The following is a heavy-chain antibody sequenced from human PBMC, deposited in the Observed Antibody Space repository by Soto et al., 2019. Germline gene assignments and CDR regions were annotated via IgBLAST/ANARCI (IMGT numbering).Heavy chain of an antibody. CDR3: ARLGRDGYNFDY. CDR1: GGTFSSYT. Sequence: QVQLVQSGAEVKKPGSSVKVSCKASGGTFSSYTISWVRQAPGQGLEWMGRIIPILGIANYAQKFQGRVTITADKSTSTAYMELSSLRSGDTAVYYCARLGRDGYNFDYWGQGTLVTVSS. CDR2: IIPILGIA. J-gene: IGHJ4*02. V-gene: IGHV1-69*02. D-gene: IGHD5-12*01.